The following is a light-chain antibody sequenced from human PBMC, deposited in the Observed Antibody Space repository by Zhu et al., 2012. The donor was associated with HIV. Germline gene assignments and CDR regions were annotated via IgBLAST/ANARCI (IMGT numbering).Light chain of an antibody. J-gene: IGKJ4*01. V-gene: IGKV1-5*03. Sequence: DIQMTQSPSTLSASVGDRVTITCRASESVDRALAWYQQKPGKAPNVLIYKASTLASGVPSRFSGSGSGTEFTLTISSLEPDDFATYYCQQYSSYVLSFGGGTKVEIK. CDR3: QQYSSYVLS. CDR1: ESVDRA. CDR2: KAS.